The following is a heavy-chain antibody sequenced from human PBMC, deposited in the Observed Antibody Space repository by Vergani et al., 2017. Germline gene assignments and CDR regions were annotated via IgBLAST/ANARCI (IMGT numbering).Heavy chain of an antibody. CDR1: GYTFTSYA. CDR3: ARALYYYDSSGYYDDAFDI. Sequence: QVQLVQSGAEVKKPGASVKVSCKASGYTFTSYAMHWVRQAPGQRLEWMGWINAGNGNTKYSQKFQGRVTITRDTSASTAYMELSSLRSEDTAVYYCARALYYYDSSGYYDDAFDIWGQGTMVTVAS. CDR2: INAGNGNT. D-gene: IGHD3-22*01. V-gene: IGHV1-3*01. J-gene: IGHJ3*02.